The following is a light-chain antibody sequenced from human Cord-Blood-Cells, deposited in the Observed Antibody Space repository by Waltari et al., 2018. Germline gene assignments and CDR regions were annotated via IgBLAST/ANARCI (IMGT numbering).Light chain of an antibody. Sequence: SYELTQPSSVSVSPGQTARITCSGDALPKKYAYWYQQKSGQAPVLVIYEDSKRPAGIPERVSGSSSGTMATLTISGAQVEDEADYYCYSTDSSGVVFGGGTKLTVL. CDR2: EDS. V-gene: IGLV3-10*01. J-gene: IGLJ2*01. CDR3: YSTDSSGVV. CDR1: ALPKKY.